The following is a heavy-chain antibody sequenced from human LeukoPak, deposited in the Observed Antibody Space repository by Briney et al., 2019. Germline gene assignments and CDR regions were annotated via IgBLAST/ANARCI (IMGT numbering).Heavy chain of an antibody. Sequence: GGSLRLSCAASGFTFSSYWMHWVRQAPGEGPVWVSRINNDGSGTTYADSVKGRFTISRDDAKNTLYLQMNSLRAEDTAVYYCVRGGESTWSWGQGTLVTVSS. D-gene: IGHD2-15*01. J-gene: IGHJ5*02. CDR3: VRGGESTWS. CDR1: GFTFSSYW. V-gene: IGHV3-74*01. CDR2: INNDGSGT.